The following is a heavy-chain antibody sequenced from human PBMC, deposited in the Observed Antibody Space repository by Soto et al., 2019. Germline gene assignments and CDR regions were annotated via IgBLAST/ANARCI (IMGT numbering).Heavy chain of an antibody. CDR2: TYYRSKWYN. CDR1: GDSVSSNSAA. CDR3: ARGPNYSSSSRRVHGMDV. Sequence: SQTLSLTCAISGDSVSSNSAAWNWIRQSPSRGLEWLGRTYYRSKWYNDYAVSVKSRITINPDTSKNQFSLQLNSVTPEDTAVYYCARGPNYSSSSRRVHGMDVWGQGTTVTVSS. V-gene: IGHV6-1*01. D-gene: IGHD6-6*01. J-gene: IGHJ6*02.